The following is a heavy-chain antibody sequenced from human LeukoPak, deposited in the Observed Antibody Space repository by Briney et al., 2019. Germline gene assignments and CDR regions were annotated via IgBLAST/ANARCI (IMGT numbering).Heavy chain of an antibody. V-gene: IGHV4-59*08. Sequence: SETLSLTCTVSGGSISTNYWSWIRQPPGKGLEWIGYIFHTGNTHYNPSLKSRVTISVDTSKNQFSLKLSSVTAADTAVYFCARQIRGAYYYFDSWGQGTLVAVSS. CDR2: IFHTGNT. J-gene: IGHJ4*02. CDR3: ARQIRGAYYYFDS. D-gene: IGHD3-10*01. CDR1: GGSISTNY.